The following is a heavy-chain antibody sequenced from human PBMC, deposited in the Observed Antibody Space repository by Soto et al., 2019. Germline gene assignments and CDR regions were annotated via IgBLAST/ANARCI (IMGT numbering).Heavy chain of an antibody. CDR1: GFTFCSYA. V-gene: IGHV3-33*08. CDR2: IWYDGSNK. D-gene: IGHD3-9*01. Sequence: GGSLRLSCAASGFTFCSYAMHWVRQAPGKGLEWVAVIWYDGSNKYYADSVKGRFTISRDNSKNTLYLQMNSLRAEDTAVYYCARDWGPYDILTGHPSGYGMDVWGQGTTVTVSS. CDR3: ARDWGPYDILTGHPSGYGMDV. J-gene: IGHJ6*02.